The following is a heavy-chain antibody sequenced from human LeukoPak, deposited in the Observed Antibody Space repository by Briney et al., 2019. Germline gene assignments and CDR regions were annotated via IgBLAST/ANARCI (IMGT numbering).Heavy chain of an antibody. V-gene: IGHV3-23*01. J-gene: IGHJ4*02. CDR2: ISGSGGST. CDR3: VKDFWTGYNAVDF. D-gene: IGHD3/OR15-3a*01. Sequence: TGGSLRLSCAASGFTFSSYAMSWVRQAPGKGLEWVSAISGSGGSTHYADSVKGRFTISRDNSKNTLYLQMNSLRADDTAVYYCVKDFWTGYNAVDFWGQGTLVIVSS. CDR1: GFTFSSYA.